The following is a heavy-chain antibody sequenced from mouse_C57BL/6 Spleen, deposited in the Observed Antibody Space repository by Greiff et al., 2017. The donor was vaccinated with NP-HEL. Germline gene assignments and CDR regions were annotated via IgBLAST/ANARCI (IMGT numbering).Heavy chain of an antibody. Sequence: QVQLKQPGAELVRPGTSVKLSCKASGYTFTSYWMHWVKQRPGQGLEWIGVIDPSDSYTNYNQKVKGKATLTVDTSSSTAYMQLSSLTSEDSAVYYCERGGGWYFDVWGTGTTVTVSS. J-gene: IGHJ1*03. CDR3: ERGGGWYFDV. V-gene: IGHV1-59*01. CDR2: IDPSDSYT. CDR1: GYTFTSYW.